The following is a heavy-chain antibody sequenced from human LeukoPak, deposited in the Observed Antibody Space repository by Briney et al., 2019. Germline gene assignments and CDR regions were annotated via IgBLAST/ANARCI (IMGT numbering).Heavy chain of an antibody. CDR1: GYTFTSYD. CDR3: ARLKYCTNGVRYAGFDY. CDR2: MNPNSGNT. J-gene: IGHJ4*02. Sequence: ASVKISCKASGYTFTSYDINWVRQATGQGLEWMGWMNPNSGNTGYAQKFQGRVTITRDTSADTAYMELSSLRSEDTAVYYCARLKYCTNGVRYAGFDYWGQGTLVTVSS. D-gene: IGHD2-8*01. V-gene: IGHV1-8*01.